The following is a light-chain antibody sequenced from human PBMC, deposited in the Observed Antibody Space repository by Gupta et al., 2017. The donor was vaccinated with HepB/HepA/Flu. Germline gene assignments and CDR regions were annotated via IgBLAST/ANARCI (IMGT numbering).Light chain of an antibody. CDR1: SGDIGRYNY. V-gene: IGLV2-14*01. CDR3: CSHAATNF. Sequence: QSALTPPPSVSGSPGQSITVSCTGSSGDIGRYNYVSWYQQYPGKAPKLILSEVSNRPSGVSDRFSGSKSGNTASLTISGLQAEDEADYYCCSHAATNFFGSGTHVTVL. J-gene: IGLJ1*01. CDR2: EVS.